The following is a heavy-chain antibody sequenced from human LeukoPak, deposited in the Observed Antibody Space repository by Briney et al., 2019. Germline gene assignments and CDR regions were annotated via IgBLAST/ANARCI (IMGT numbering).Heavy chain of an antibody. J-gene: IGHJ6*04. V-gene: IGHV3-48*03. CDR2: IDTGGRTI. Sequence: GGSLRLSCAASGFILSSYEMNWVRQAPGKGLEWVSYIDTGGRTIYYADSVKGRFTISRDNAKSSVYLQMNSLRAEDTAVYYCAGAQLRFLEWFKMDVLGKGTTVTVSS. CDR3: AGAQLRFLEWFKMDV. D-gene: IGHD3-3*01. CDR1: GFILSSYE.